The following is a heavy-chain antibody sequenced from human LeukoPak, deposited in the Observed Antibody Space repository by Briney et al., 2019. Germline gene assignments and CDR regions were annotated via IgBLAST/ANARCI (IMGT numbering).Heavy chain of an antibody. CDR3: ARSYYGSGSYYY. D-gene: IGHD3-10*01. Sequence: GASVKVSCKASGGTFSSYAISWVRQAPGQGLEWMGGIIPIFGTANYAQKFQGRVTITRDTSASTAYMELSSLRSEDTAVYYCARSYYGSGSYYYWGQGTLVTVSS. CDR2: IIPIFGTA. V-gene: IGHV1-69*05. CDR1: GGTFSSYA. J-gene: IGHJ4*02.